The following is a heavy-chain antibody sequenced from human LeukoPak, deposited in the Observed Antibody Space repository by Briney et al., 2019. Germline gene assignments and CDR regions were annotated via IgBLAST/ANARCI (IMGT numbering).Heavy chain of an antibody. J-gene: IGHJ3*02. CDR3: ARAPAGDAFDI. Sequence: PSETLSLTCAVYGGSFSGYYWSWIRQPPGKGLEWIGYIYHSGSTYYNPSLKSRVTISVDRSKNQFSLKLSSVTAADTAVYYCARAPAGDAFDIWGQGTMVTVSS. CDR2: IYHSGST. V-gene: IGHV4-30-2*01. CDR1: GGSFSGYY.